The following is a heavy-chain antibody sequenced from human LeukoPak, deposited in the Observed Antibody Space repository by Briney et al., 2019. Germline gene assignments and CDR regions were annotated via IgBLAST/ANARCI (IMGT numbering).Heavy chain of an antibody. J-gene: IGHJ4*02. V-gene: IGHV3-23*01. CDR1: GFTLSSYA. CDR3: AKDRGSVVTPVDY. CDR2: LSGSGTTT. Sequence: GGSLRLSCAASGFTLSSYAMSWVRQAPGKGLEWVSSLSGSGTTTYYADSVKGRFTISRDNPKNTLYLQMDSLRAEDTAVYYCAKDRGSVVTPVDYWGQGTLVTVSS. D-gene: IGHD4-23*01.